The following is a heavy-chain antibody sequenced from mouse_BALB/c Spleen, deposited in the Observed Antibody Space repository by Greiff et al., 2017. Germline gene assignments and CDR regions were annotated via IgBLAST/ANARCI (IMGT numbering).Heavy chain of an antibody. CDR2: ISSGGSYT. J-gene: IGHJ2*01. CDR1: GFTFSSYG. CDR3: ARLYYGSSLDY. D-gene: IGHD1-1*01. Sequence: EVKLVESGGDLVKPGGSLTLSCAASGFTFSSYGMSWVRQTPDKRLEWVATISSGGSYTYYPDSVKGRFTISRDNAKNTLYLQMSSLKSEDTAMYYCARLYYGSSLDYWGQGTTLTVSS. V-gene: IGHV5-6*01.